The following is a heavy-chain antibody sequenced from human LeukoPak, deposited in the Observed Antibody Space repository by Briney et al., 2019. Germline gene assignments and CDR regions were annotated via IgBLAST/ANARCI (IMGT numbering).Heavy chain of an antibody. Sequence: SETLSLTCTVSGGSISSYYWSWIRQPPGKGLEWIGYIYYSGSTNYNPSLKSRVTISVDTSKNQFSLMLSSVTAADTAVYYCARDLAAAGLFDYWGQGTLVTVSS. D-gene: IGHD6-13*01. CDR3: ARDLAAAGLFDY. V-gene: IGHV4-59*12. CDR2: IYYSGST. J-gene: IGHJ4*02. CDR1: GGSISSYY.